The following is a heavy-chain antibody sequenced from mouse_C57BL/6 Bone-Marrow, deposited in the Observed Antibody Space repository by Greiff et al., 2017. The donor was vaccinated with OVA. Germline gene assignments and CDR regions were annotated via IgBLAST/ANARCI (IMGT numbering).Heavy chain of an antibody. CDR2: IYPGNSDT. Sequence: EVQGVESGTVLARPGASVKMSCKTSGYTFTSYWMHWVKQRPGQGLEWIGAIYPGNSDTSYNQKFKGKAKLTAVTSASTAYMELSSLTNEDSAVYYCTRSRGPYGNYDWYFDVWGTGTTVTVSS. V-gene: IGHV1-5*01. CDR1: GYTFTSYW. CDR3: TRSRGPYGNYDWYFDV. J-gene: IGHJ1*03. D-gene: IGHD2-1*01.